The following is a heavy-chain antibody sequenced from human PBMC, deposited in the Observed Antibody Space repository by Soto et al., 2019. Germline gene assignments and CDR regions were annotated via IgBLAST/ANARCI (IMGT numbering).Heavy chain of an antibody. V-gene: IGHV4-30-2*01. CDR2: IYHGST. Sequence: QLQLQESGSGLVKPSQTLSLTCAVSGGSISSGGYSWYWIRQPPGKGLEWIGYIYHGSTYYNPSLKSRVTISVDRSKNQFSLKLSSVTAADTAVYYCARGQVVADQHWGQGTLVTVSS. CDR1: GGSISSGGYS. CDR3: ARGQVVADQH. D-gene: IGHD2-15*01. J-gene: IGHJ4*02.